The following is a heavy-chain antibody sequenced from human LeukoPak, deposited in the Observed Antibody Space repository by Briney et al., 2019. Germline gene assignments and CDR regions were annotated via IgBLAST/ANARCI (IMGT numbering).Heavy chain of an antibody. V-gene: IGHV3-23*01. CDR2: ISGIGGST. J-gene: IGHJ1*01. CDR3: AKDDAWGRYKD. CDR1: GFTFSSYG. D-gene: IGHD3-16*01. Sequence: GGSLRLSCAASGFTFSSYGMSWVRQAPGKGLEWVSAISGIGGSTYYADSVKGRFTISRDNSKNTLYLQMNSLRGEDTAVYYCAKDDAWGRYKDWGQGTLVTVSS.